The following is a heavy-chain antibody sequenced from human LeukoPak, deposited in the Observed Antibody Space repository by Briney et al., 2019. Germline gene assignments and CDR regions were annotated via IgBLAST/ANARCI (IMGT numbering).Heavy chain of an antibody. Sequence: SETLSLTCAVSGGSFTGYSWSWLRQPPGKGLEWIGEINHSGGTNYNPSLKSRVTISVDTSKNQFSLKLRSVTAADTAVYYCARVCLWGGSCYVYYNGMDVWGQGTTVTVSS. D-gene: IGHD2-2*01. CDR2: INHSGGT. CDR3: ARVCLWGGSCYVYYNGMDV. CDR1: GGSFTGYS. J-gene: IGHJ6*02. V-gene: IGHV4-34*01.